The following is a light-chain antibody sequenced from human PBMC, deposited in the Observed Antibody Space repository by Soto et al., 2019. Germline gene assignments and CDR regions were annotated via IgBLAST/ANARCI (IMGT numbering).Light chain of an antibody. CDR3: QQYNNWPQT. J-gene: IGKJ1*01. CDR2: GAS. V-gene: IGKV3-15*01. CDR1: QSVSIN. Sequence: EIVMTQSPATLSVSPGERVTLSCRASQSVSINLAWYQQKPGQAPRLVIYGASSRANDIPARFSGSGSGTAFTLTISSLQSEDFAVYYCQQYNNWPQTFGQGTKGEIK.